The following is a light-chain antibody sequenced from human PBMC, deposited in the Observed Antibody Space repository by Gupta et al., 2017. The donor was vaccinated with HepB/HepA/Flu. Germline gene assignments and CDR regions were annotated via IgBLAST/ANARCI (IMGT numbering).Light chain of an antibody. V-gene: IGLV8-61*01. CDR3: VLYMGSGLRV. CDR1: SGSVYGSHC. Sequence: QTVVTQEPSFSVSPGGTVTLTCGLSSGSVYGSHCPSWYQQTPGQAPRTLIYCTNTRSSGVPDRFSGSILGNKAALTITGAQADDESDYYCVLYMGSGLRVFGGGTKLTVL. CDR2: CTN. J-gene: IGLJ2*01.